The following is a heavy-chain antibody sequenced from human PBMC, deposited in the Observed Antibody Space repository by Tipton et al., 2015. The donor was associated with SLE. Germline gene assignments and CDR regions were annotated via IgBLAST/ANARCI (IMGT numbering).Heavy chain of an antibody. CDR1: GGSISSHY. D-gene: IGHD6-6*01. CDR3: ARMWRAARGYFDL. J-gene: IGHJ2*01. Sequence: TLSLTCTVSGGSISSHYWSWIRQPPGKGLEWIGYIYYSGSTNYNPSLKSRVTISVDTSKNQFSLKLSSVTAADTAVYYCARMWRAARGYFDLWGRGTLVTVSS. V-gene: IGHV4-59*11. CDR2: IYYSGST.